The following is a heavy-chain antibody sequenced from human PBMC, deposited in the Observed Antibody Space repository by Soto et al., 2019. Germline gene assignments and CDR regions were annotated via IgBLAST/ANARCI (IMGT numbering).Heavy chain of an antibody. D-gene: IGHD2-15*01. CDR2: IYPGDSDT. J-gene: IGHJ5*02. V-gene: IGHV5-51*01. CDR3: ARYGVVAATRDNWFDP. Sequence: PGESLKISCKGSGYSFTSYWIGWVRQMPGKGLEWMGIIYPGDSDTRYSPSFQGQVTISADKSISTAYLQWSSLKASDTAMYYCARYGVVAATRDNWFDPWGQGTLVTVYS. CDR1: GYSFTSYW.